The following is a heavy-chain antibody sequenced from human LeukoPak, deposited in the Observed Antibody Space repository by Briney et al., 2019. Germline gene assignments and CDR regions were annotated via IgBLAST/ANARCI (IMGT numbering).Heavy chain of an antibody. Sequence: GGSLTLSCVASGFIFSRYGMHWVRQAPGQGLGYVLAISNSGGSTYYANSVKGRFTISRDNSKKTLYLQMGSLRGEDIAVYYCARGLITGAAGTYYYYGMDVWGQGTTVTVSS. D-gene: IGHD6-13*01. CDR1: GFIFSRYG. CDR2: ISNSGGST. CDR3: ARGLITGAAGTYYYYGMDV. J-gene: IGHJ6*02. V-gene: IGHV3-64*01.